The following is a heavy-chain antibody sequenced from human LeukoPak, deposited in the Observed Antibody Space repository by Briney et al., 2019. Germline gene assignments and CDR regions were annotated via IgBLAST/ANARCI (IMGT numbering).Heavy chain of an antibody. V-gene: IGHV5-51*01. CDR3: ARQWGDCSSTSCYSAY. D-gene: IGHD2-2*01. CDR1: GYSFASYW. J-gene: IGHJ4*02. CDR2: IYPGDSDT. Sequence: GESLKISCKGSGYSFASYWIAWVRQMPGKGLEWMGIIYPGDSDTRYSPSFQGQVTISADKSISTAYLQWSSLKASDTVIYYCARQWGDCSSTSCYSAYWGQGTLVTVSS.